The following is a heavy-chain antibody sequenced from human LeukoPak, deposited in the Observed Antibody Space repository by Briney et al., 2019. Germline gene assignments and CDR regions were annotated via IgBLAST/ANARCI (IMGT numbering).Heavy chain of an antibody. D-gene: IGHD3-22*01. CDR1: GFTFSSYA. Sequence: GGSLRLSCAASGFTFSSYAMSWIRQAPGKGLDWVSYISSSGSTIYYADSVKGRFTISRDNAKNSLYLQMNSLRAEDTAVYYCARGRYYDSSGLTLDLWGRGTLVTVSS. CDR2: ISSSGSTI. CDR3: ARGRYYDSSGLTLDL. V-gene: IGHV3-11*04. J-gene: IGHJ2*01.